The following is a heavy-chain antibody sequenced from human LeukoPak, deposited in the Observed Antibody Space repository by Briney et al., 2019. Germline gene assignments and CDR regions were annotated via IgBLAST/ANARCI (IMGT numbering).Heavy chain of an antibody. J-gene: IGHJ5*02. CDR3: ARVPIKASLSLMDGYTKTGGNNWFDP. CDR1: GYTFTSYD. D-gene: IGHD5-24*01. Sequence: SVKVSCKASGYTFTSYDINWVRQATGQGLEWMGWMNPNSGNTGYAQKFQGRVTMTRNTSISTAYMELSSLRSEDTAVYYCARVPIKASLSLMDGYTKTGGNNWFDPWGQGTLVTVSS. CDR2: MNPNSGNT. V-gene: IGHV1-8*01.